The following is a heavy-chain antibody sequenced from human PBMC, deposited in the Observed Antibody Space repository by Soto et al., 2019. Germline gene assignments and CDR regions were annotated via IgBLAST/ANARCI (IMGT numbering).Heavy chain of an antibody. CDR2: ISGSGADT. Sequence: DVQVLESGGGWVQPGGSRRLSCVASGFSFRSYDMSWVRQAPGKGLEWVSTISGSGADTYYADSVKGRFTVSRDNSRDTLYLQLSSLRAEDTAIYYCVKSTWGSGYPDYWGQGTRVTVSS. J-gene: IGHJ4*02. V-gene: IGHV3-23*01. CDR1: GFSFRSYD. D-gene: IGHD3-22*01. CDR3: VKSTWGSGYPDY.